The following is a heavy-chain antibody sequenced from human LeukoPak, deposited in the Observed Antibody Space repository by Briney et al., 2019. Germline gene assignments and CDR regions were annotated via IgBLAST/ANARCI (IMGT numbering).Heavy chain of an antibody. CDR3: ARRPRSSSSPFDY. V-gene: IGHV5-51*01. CDR2: IYPGDSHT. Sequence: GESLKISCKGSGYSFTSYWIGWVRQMPGKGREWMGIIYPGDSHTRYSPSFQGQVTISADKSISTAYLQWSSLKASDTAMYYCARRPRSSSSPFDYWGQGTLVTVSS. J-gene: IGHJ4*02. CDR1: GYSFTSYW. D-gene: IGHD6-6*01.